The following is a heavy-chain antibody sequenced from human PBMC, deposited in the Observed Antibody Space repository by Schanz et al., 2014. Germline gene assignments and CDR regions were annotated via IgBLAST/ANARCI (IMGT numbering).Heavy chain of an antibody. D-gene: IGHD3-10*01. Sequence: EVQLVESGGGLVQPGGSLTLSCAASGFTFSSYLMSWVRQAPGKGLEWVSGIGGSGGSTDYADSVKGRFTISRDNSKNTVHLQMNSLRAEDTAVYYCAKVGLYYYGSGFDYWGQGTLVTVSS. CDR2: IGGSGGST. V-gene: IGHV3-23*04. CDR1: GFTFSSYL. CDR3: AKVGLYYYGSGFDY. J-gene: IGHJ4*02.